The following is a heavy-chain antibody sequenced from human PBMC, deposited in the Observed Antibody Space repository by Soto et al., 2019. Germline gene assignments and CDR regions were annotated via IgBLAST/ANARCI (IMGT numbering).Heavy chain of an antibody. CDR2: ISSNGGST. D-gene: IGHD3-22*01. V-gene: IGHV3-64D*06. CDR1: GFTFSSYA. J-gene: IGHJ4*02. CDR3: VKSYYYDSSGYYFPFVY. Sequence: GGSLRLSCSASGFTFSSYAMHWVRQAPGKGLEYVSAISSNGGSTYYADSVKGRFTISRDNSKNTLYLQMSSLKAEDTAVYYWVKSYYYDSSGYYFPFVYWGQGTLVTVSS.